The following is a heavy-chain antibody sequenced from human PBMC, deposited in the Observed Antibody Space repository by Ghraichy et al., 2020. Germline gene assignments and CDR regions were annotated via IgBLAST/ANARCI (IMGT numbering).Heavy chain of an antibody. CDR1: GGSVSSGSYY. D-gene: IGHD3-22*01. CDR3: ARASITTMIVVVTPEFDY. CDR2: IYYSGST. J-gene: IGHJ4*02. Sequence: SETLSLTCTVSGGSVSSGSYYWSWIRQPPGKGLEWIGYIYYSGSTNYNPSLKSRVTISVDTSKNQFSLKLSSVTAADTAVYYCARASITTMIVVVTPEFDYWGQGTLVTVSS. V-gene: IGHV4-61*01.